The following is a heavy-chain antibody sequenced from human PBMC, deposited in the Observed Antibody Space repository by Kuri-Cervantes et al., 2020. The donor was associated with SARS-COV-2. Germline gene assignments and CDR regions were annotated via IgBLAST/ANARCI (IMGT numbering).Heavy chain of an antibody. V-gene: IGHV3-48*02. D-gene: IGHD6-13*01. J-gene: IGHJ4*02. CDR3: ARDGTSRRIDY. CDR1: GFTFSSYS. Sequence: GESLKISCAASGFTFSSYSMNWVRQAPGKGLEWVSYISSSSSTIYYADSVKGRFTISRDNAKNSLYLQMNGLRDEDTAVYYCARDGTSRRIDYWCQGTLVTVSS. CDR2: ISSSSSTI.